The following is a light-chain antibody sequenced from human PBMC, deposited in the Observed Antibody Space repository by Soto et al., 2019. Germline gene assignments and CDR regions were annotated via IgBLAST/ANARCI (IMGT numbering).Light chain of an antibody. CDR1: QSVSSN. J-gene: IGKJ4*01. CDR3: QQYNDWPPT. V-gene: IGKV3-15*01. Sequence: EIVMTQSPATLSVSPGERVTLSCMASQSVSSNLAWYQQKPGQAPRLLIYGASTRATGIPDRFSGSGSGTEFTLIISSLQSEDFAVYYCQQYNDWPPTFGGGTRVEIK. CDR2: GAS.